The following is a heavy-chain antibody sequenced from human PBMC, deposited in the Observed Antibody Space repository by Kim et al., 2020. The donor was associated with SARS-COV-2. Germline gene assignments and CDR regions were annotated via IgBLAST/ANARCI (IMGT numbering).Heavy chain of an antibody. Sequence: GGSLRLSCAASGFTFSSYSMNWVRQAPGKGLEGVSSISRDSSYVFYTDSVKGRFTLSRDNAKNSLYLQMNRLRAEDTAVYYCARDLLRPNMVTSYGMDV. CDR1: GFTFSSYS. D-gene: IGHD2-21*02. CDR2: ISRDSSYV. J-gene: IGHJ6*01. V-gene: IGHV3-21*03. CDR3: ARDLLRPNMVTSYGMDV.